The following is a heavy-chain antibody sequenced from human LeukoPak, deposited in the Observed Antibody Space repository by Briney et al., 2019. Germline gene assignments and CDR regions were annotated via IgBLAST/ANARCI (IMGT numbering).Heavy chain of an antibody. D-gene: IGHD6-13*01. J-gene: IGHJ4*02. Sequence: GGSLRLSCAASGFTFRSYGMHWVRQAPGKGLEWVAFIRYDGSNKYYADSVKGRFTISRDNSKNTLYLQMNSLRAEDTALYYCARDQKRVAAAGDFDYWGQGTLVTVSS. CDR1: GFTFRSYG. V-gene: IGHV3-30*02. CDR3: ARDQKRVAAAGDFDY. CDR2: IRYDGSNK.